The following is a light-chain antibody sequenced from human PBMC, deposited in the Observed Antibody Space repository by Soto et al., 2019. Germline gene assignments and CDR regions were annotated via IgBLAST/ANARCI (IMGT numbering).Light chain of an antibody. V-gene: IGKV1-39*01. CDR1: QSINNY. Sequence: EIPMTQSPSSLSASVGDRVTFTCRASQSINNYLTWYQQKPGQAPRLLIFAASNLQSGVPSRFSGSGSGTAFILTTISRQPDDFVTYYCLQRYITPPGTFGQGTRLEIK. CDR3: LQRYITPPGT. CDR2: AAS. J-gene: IGKJ5*01.